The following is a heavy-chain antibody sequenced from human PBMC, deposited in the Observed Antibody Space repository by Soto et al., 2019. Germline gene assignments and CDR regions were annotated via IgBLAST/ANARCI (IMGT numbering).Heavy chain of an antibody. D-gene: IGHD3-10*01. Sequence: GGSLRLSCAGSGFSFITSSMNWVRQAPGKELEWVSAISGTSDYRYYADSVKGRFTISRDNAKNSLFLQMNSLRVEDTAVYHCARYPSYYGPGSYYPFDYWGKLTLVTVSS. CDR1: GFSFITSS. V-gene: IGHV3-21*01. J-gene: IGHJ4*02. CDR3: ARYPSYYGPGSYYPFDY. CDR2: ISGTSDYR.